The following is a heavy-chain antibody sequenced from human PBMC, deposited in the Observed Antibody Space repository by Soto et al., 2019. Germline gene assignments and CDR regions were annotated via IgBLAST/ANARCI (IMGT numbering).Heavy chain of an antibody. CDR3: DSRVEWPSIAY. V-gene: IGHV3-23*01. CDR2: ISGSGGST. D-gene: IGHD3-3*01. Sequence: EVQLLESGGGLVQPGGSLRLSCAASGFTFISYAMSWVRQAPVKGLEWGSAISGSGGSTYYADSVKGRFTISRDNSKNTLYLQMNSLRAEDTAVYYCDSRVEWPSIAYWGQGTLVTVSS. CDR1: GFTFISYA. J-gene: IGHJ4*02.